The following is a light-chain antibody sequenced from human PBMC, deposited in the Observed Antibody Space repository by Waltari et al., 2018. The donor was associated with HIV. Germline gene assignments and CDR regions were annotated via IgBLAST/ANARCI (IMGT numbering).Light chain of an antibody. CDR1: SPHIGSYT. V-gene: IGLV1-44*01. CDR3: AAWDDSLNGVI. Sequence: QSVLTQPPSASGTAGQRVTISCSGSSPHIGSYTVNWYQQLPGTAPKLLIYNNNLRPWWVPDRFSGSKSGTSASLASSGLQSEDEADYYCAAWDDSLNGVIFGGGTKLTVL. CDR2: NNN. J-gene: IGLJ2*01.